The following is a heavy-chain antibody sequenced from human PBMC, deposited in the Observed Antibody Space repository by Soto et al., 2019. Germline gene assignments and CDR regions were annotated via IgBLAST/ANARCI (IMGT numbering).Heavy chain of an antibody. Sequence: ETLSLTCAVSGGSISTSRYFWGWIRQPPGKGLEWIGSIYYSGSTYYNPSLRTRVTISVDRSKNQFSLKVSSVTAADTAVYYCATLAYGSSRSVGYWGQGTLVTVSS. J-gene: IGHJ4*02. CDR2: IYYSGST. CDR1: GGSISTSRYF. D-gene: IGHD6-6*01. V-gene: IGHV4-39*01. CDR3: ATLAYGSSRSVGY.